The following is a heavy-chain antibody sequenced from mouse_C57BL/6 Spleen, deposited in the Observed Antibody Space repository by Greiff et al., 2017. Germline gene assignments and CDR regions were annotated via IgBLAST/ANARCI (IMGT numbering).Heavy chain of an antibody. CDR2: FYPGSGSI. V-gene: IGHV1-62-2*01. Sequence: VQLQQSGAELVKPGASVKLSCKASGYTFTEYTIHWVKQRSGQGLEWIGWFYPGSGSIKYNEKFKDKATLTADKSSSTVYMELSRLTSEDSAGYCCARHEGGYYYGSSHAWFAYWGQGTLVTVSA. J-gene: IGHJ3*01. CDR1: GYTFTEYT. D-gene: IGHD1-1*01. CDR3: ARHEGGYYYGSSHAWFAY.